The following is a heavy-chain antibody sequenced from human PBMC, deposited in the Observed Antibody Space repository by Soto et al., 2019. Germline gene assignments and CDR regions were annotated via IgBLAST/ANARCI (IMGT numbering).Heavy chain of an antibody. CDR3: ARITHQGFDY. CDR1: GDRVSSTSAA. Sequence: PSQTHSLTCAIPGDRVSSTSAASNWIRQSPSRGLEWLGRTYYRSKWYNDYAVSVKSRITINPDTSKNQFSLQLNSVTPEDTAIYYCARITHQGFDYWGHGTRVTVPS. V-gene: IGHV6-1*01. D-gene: IGHD3-16*01. J-gene: IGHJ4*01. CDR2: TYYRSKWYN.